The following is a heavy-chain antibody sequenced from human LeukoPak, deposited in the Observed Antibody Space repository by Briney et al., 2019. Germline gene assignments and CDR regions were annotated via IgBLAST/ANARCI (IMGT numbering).Heavy chain of an antibody. Sequence: SQSLSLACTVSGGSISSGEYCWAWIRQHAAKGLEWIGYIYYSGSTSQNPSPQSRLSISVDTSTNQFSPQLSSATAADTAVYYCARDSGSGYHPFDYWGQGTLVTVSS. CDR1: GGSISSGEYC. CDR2: IYYSGST. J-gene: IGHJ4*02. D-gene: IGHD3-22*01. V-gene: IGHV4-31*03. CDR3: ARDSGSGYHPFDY.